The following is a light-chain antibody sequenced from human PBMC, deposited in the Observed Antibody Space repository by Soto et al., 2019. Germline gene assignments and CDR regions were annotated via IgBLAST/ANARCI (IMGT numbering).Light chain of an antibody. CDR2: EVT. CDR3: SSFAGRNNLV. J-gene: IGLJ1*01. V-gene: IGLV2-8*01. Sequence: QSVLTQPPSASGSPGQSVTISCTGTSSDVGGYNYVSWYQHHPGKAPKLMIYEVTKRPSGVPDRFSGSKSGNTASLTVSGLQAEDEADYYCSSFAGRNNLVFGTGTKVTVL. CDR1: SSDVGGYNY.